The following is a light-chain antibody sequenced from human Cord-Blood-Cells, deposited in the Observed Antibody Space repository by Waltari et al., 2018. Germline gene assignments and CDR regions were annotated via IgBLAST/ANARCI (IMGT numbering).Light chain of an antibody. CDR1: SSDVGSYNL. CDR2: EGS. Sequence: QSALTQPASVSGSPGQSITISCTGTSSDVGSYNLVSWYQQHPGKAPKLMIYEGSKRPSGVSNRVPGSKSGNTASLTSSALQAEDEADYYCCSYAGSSTLVFGGGTKLTVL. V-gene: IGLV2-23*01. CDR3: CSYAGSSTLV. J-gene: IGLJ3*02.